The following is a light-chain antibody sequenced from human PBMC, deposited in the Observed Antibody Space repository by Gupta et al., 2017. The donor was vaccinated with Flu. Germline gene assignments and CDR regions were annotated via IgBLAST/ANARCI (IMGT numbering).Light chain of an antibody. CDR3: CSCAGRYTWV. V-gene: IGLV2-11*01. CDR1: SRDVGGYKY. Sequence: QSALTQPHSVSGSPGQSVTISCTGTSRDVGGYKYVSWYQQYPGKAPRFMIYDVNKRPSGVPDRFSGSKSGNTASLTISGLQAEDEADYYCCSCAGRYTWVFGGGTKLTVL. J-gene: IGLJ3*02. CDR2: DVN.